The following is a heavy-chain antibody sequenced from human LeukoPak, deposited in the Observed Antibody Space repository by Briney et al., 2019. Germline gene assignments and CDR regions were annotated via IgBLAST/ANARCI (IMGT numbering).Heavy chain of an antibody. J-gene: IGHJ6*03. Sequence: ASVKVSCKASGYTFTGYYMHWVRQAPGQGREWMGWINPNSGGTNYAQKFQGRVTMTRDTSISTAYMELSRLRSDDTAVYYCAREGSGYDRYYYYYMDVWGKGTTVTISS. CDR2: INPNSGGT. CDR3: AREGSGYDRYYYYYMDV. V-gene: IGHV1-2*02. D-gene: IGHD5-12*01. CDR1: GYTFTGYY.